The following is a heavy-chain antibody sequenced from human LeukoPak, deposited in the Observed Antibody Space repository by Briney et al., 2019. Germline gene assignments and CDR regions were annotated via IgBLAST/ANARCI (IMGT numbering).Heavy chain of an antibody. CDR2: IYSGGST. Sequence: PGGSLRLSCAAFGFTVSSNYMSWVRQAPGKGLEWVSVIYSGGSTYYADSVKGRFTISRDNSKNTLSLQMNSLRAEDTAVYYCARGFYYDGSGNPLGAFDIWGQGTMVTVSS. CDR1: GFTVSSNY. V-gene: IGHV3-53*01. J-gene: IGHJ3*02. CDR3: ARGFYYDGSGNPLGAFDI. D-gene: IGHD3-22*01.